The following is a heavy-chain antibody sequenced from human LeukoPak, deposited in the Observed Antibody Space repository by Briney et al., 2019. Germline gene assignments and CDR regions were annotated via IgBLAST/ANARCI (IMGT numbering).Heavy chain of an antibody. V-gene: IGHV3-23*01. CDR2: ISASGGST. D-gene: IGHD5-18*01. CDR3: AKSREYTYGYYDY. CDR1: GFTFSSYA. J-gene: IGHJ4*02. Sequence: GGSLGLSCAASGFTFSSYAMSWVRQAPGKGLEWVSNISASGGSTYYADSVKGRFTISRDNSKNTLYLQMNSLRAEDTAVYYCAKSREYTYGYYDYWGQGTLVTVSS.